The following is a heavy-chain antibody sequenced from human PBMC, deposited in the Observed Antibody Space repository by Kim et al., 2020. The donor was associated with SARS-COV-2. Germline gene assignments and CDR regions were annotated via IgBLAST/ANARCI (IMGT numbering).Heavy chain of an antibody. CDR2: IYFSGST. D-gene: IGHD3-10*01. Sequence: SETLSLTCSVSGGFISSSTYYWGWIRQPPGQGLEWIGSIYFSGSTFYNSSLKSRLTVSVDTSKNQFSLELTSVTAADTAVYFCARHLAGPMVRGEGYFDPWGQGTLVIVSS. V-gene: IGHV4-39*01. J-gene: IGHJ5*02. CDR3: ARHLAGPMVRGEGYFDP. CDR1: GGFISSSTYY.